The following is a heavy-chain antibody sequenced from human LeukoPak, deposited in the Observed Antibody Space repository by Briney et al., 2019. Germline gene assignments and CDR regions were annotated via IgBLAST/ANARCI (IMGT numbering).Heavy chain of an antibody. J-gene: IGHJ4*02. V-gene: IGHV3-11*06. CDR1: GFTFSDYC. D-gene: IGHD1-26*01. CDR3: ARVGSRGYYFDY. Sequence: GGSLRLSCASSGFTFSDYCMSWIRQAPGKGLEWVSHISGSSTYTNYADSVKGRFTISRDNANNSLYLQMNSLTAEDTAVFYCARVGSRGYYFDYWGREPWSASPQ. CDR2: ISGSSTYT.